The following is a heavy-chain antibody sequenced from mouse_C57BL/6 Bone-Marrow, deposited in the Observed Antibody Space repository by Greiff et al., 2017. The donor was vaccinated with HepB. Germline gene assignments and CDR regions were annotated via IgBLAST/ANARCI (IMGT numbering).Heavy chain of an antibody. CDR2: IYPGSGST. Sequence: QVQLQQPGAELVKPGASVKMSCKASGYTFTRYWITWVQQRPGQGLEWIGDIYPGSGSTNYNEKFKSKATLTVDTSSSTAYMQLSSLTSEDSAVYYCAREENSSGYVAWFAYWGQGTRVTVAA. J-gene: IGHJ3*01. CDR3: AREENSSGYVAWFAY. V-gene: IGHV1-55*01. CDR1: GYTFTRYW. D-gene: IGHD3-2*02.